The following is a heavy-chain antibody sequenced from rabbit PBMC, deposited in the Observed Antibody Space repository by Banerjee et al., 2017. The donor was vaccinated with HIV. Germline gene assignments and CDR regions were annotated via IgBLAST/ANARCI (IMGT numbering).Heavy chain of an antibody. CDR1: GFSLSSDN. Sequence: QEQLVESGGGLVQPGGSLKLSCKASGFSLSSDNIQWVRQAPGKGLELIGCINIGTGSTWYASWVNGRFTISRSTSLNTVDLKMTSLTAADTATYFCAREGASSAGYYLWGQGTLVTVS. V-gene: IGHV1S43*01. D-gene: IGHD1-1*01. CDR2: INIGTGST. J-gene: IGHJ3*01. CDR3: AREGASSAGYYL.